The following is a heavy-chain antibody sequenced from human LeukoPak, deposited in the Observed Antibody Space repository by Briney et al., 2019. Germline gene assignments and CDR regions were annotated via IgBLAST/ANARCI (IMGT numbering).Heavy chain of an antibody. Sequence: SVKVSCKASGGTFSSYAISWVRQAPGQGLEWMGRIIPILGIANYAQKFQGRVTITADKSTSTAYMELISLRFEDTAVYYCASLSSTSCLDLWGRGTLVTVSS. CDR3: ASLSSTSCLDL. CDR1: GGTFSSYA. D-gene: IGHD2-2*01. J-gene: IGHJ2*01. CDR2: IIPILGIA. V-gene: IGHV1-69*04.